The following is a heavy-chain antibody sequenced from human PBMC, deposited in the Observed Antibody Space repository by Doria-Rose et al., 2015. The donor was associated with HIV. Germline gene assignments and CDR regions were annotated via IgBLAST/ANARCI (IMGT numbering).Heavy chain of an antibody. D-gene: IGHD6-13*01. V-gene: IGHV2-26*01. J-gene: IGHJ4*02. CDR1: GVSLSSPGMG. Sequence: QITLKESGPVLVEPTETLTLTCTVSGVSLSSPGMGVSWIRQPPGKALEWLANIFSDDERSYKPSLKSRLTISRGTAKSQVHLTMTDTDPVDTATYYCARIKSSRWYHKYYFDFWGQGTLVIVSA. CDR2: IFSDDER. CDR3: ARIKSSRWYHKYYFDF.